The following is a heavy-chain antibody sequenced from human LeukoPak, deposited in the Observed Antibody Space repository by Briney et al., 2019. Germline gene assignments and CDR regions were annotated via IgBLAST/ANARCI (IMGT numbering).Heavy chain of an antibody. CDR1: GYTFTSYG. V-gene: IGHV1-8*02. Sequence: ASVKVSCKASGYTFTSYGISWVRQAPGQGLEWMGWMNPNSGNTGYAQKVQGRVTMTRNTSISTAYMELSSLRSDDTAVYYCARLVSSSWYGSYYYYYMDVWGKGTTVTISS. CDR3: ARLVSSSWYGSYYYYYMDV. CDR2: MNPNSGNT. D-gene: IGHD6-13*01. J-gene: IGHJ6*03.